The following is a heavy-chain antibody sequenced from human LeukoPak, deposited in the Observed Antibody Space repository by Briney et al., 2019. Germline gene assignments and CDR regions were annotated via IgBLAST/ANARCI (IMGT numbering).Heavy chain of an antibody. CDR3: ARRLLLGAPTGPFDY. D-gene: IGHD1-26*01. J-gene: IGHJ4*02. CDR2: IHYSGTT. Sequence: SETLSLTCTVSGGSISSSSYYWGWIRQPPGKGLEWIGSIHYSGTTYYNPSLTSRVTISVDTSKNQFSLKLSSVTAADTAVYYCARRLLLGAPTGPFDYWGQGTLVTVSS. CDR1: GGSISSSSYY. V-gene: IGHV4-39*01.